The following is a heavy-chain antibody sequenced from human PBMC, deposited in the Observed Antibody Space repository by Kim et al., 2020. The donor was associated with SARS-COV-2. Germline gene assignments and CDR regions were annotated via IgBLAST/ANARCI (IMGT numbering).Heavy chain of an antibody. CDR1: GDSFTSYW. CDR2: IYTSDSDT. V-gene: IGHV5-51*01. CDR3: ARHYRGSQTYYGMDV. D-gene: IGHD3-16*02. J-gene: IGHJ6*02. Sequence: GESLKISCKASGDSFTSYWIAWVRHMPGKGLELMGIIYTSDSDTRYSPSFEGQVTISVDRSITPAYLQWSSLEASDTAIYFCARHYRGSQTYYGMDVWGQ.